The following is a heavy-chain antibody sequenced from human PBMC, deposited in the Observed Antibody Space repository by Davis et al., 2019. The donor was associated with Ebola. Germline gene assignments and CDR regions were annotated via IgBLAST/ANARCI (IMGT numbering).Heavy chain of an antibody. V-gene: IGHV3-23*01. D-gene: IGHD5-12*01. CDR2: ISGSGGST. CDR1: GFTSSSYA. Sequence: PGGSLRLSCAASGFTSSSYAMSWARQAPGKGLEWVSAISGSGGSTYYADSVKGRFTISRDNSKNTLYLQMNSLRAEDTTVYYCAKGLLGSGYDSHWGQGTTVTVSS. J-gene: IGHJ6*02. CDR3: AKGLLGSGYDSH.